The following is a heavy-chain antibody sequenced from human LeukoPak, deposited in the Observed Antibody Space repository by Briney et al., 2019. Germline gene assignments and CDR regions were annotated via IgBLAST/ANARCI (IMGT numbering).Heavy chain of an antibody. V-gene: IGHV1-46*01. CDR1: GYTFTSYY. Sequence: ASVKASCKASGYTFTSYYMHWVRQAPGQGLEWMGIINPSGGSTSYAQKFQGRVTMTRDTSTSTVYMELSSLRSEDTAVYYCARFSSSLYGMDVWGQGNTVTVSS. CDR3: ARFSSSLYGMDV. D-gene: IGHD6-13*01. J-gene: IGHJ6*02. CDR2: INPSGGST.